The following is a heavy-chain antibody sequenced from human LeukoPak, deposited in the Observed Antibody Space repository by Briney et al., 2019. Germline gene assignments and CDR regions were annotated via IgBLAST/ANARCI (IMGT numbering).Heavy chain of an antibody. CDR2: IYYSGST. V-gene: IGHV4-39*02. D-gene: IGHD4-11*01. Sequence: SETLSLTCTVSGGSISSSSYYWGWIRQPPGKGLEWIGSIYYSGSTYYNPSLKRRVTISVDTSKNQFSLKLSSVTAADTAVYYCARDRYEVQPTVTKGSYYYYMDVWGKGTTVTVSS. CDR1: GGSISSSSYY. J-gene: IGHJ6*03. CDR3: ARDRYEVQPTVTKGSYYYYMDV.